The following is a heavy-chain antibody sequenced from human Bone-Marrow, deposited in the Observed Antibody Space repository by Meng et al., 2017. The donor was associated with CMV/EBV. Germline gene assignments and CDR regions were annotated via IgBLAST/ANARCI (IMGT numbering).Heavy chain of an antibody. CDR3: ARERDHYYGSSDFDY. Sequence: ASVKVSCKASGYTFTSYGISWVRQAPGQGLEWMGWISAYNGNTNYAQKLQGRVTMTTDTSTSTAYMELRSLRSDDTAVYYCARERDHYYGSSDFDYWGQGTLVTVSS. D-gene: IGHD3-22*01. CDR2: ISAYNGNT. V-gene: IGHV1-18*01. CDR1: GYTFTSYG. J-gene: IGHJ4*02.